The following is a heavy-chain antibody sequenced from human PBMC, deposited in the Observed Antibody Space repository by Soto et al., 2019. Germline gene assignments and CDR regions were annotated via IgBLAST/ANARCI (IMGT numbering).Heavy chain of an antibody. D-gene: IGHD2-2*01. Sequence: PGGSLRLSCAASGFTFGNFWMTWVRQAPGKGLEWVANIKEDGSEKYYVDSVKARFTISRDNAKNSLSLQMNSLRADDTAMYYCARGLSRTDYWGQGTLVTVSS. V-gene: IGHV3-7*01. CDR2: IKEDGSEK. J-gene: IGHJ4*02. CDR3: ARGLSRTDY. CDR1: GFTFGNFW.